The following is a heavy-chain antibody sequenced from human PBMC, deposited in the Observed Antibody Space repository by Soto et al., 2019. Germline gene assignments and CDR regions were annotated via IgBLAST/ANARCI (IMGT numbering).Heavy chain of an antibody. Sequence: QVQLVQSGAEVKKPGASVKVSCKASGYTFTSYAMHWVRQAPGQRLEWMGWINAGNGNTKYSQKFQGRVTITRDTSASTAYMELSSVRSEDTAVYYCARDIVVVPAARGHYYYGMDVWGQGTTVTVSS. CDR3: ARDIVVVPAARGHYYYGMDV. CDR1: GYTFTSYA. CDR2: INAGNGNT. D-gene: IGHD2-2*01. J-gene: IGHJ6*02. V-gene: IGHV1-3*01.